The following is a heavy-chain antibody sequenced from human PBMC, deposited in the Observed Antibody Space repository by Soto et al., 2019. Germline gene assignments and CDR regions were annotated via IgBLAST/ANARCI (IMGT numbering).Heavy chain of an antibody. CDR2: TRHDGSNT. Sequence: GGSLRLSCAASGFNFRGYGMHWVRQAPGKGLEWVAITRHDGSNTYYADSVRGRFTISRDNSKNTLYLQMNSLRVEDTAVYYCARDGVGATTYFGYFDYWGQGTPVTVSS. CDR3: ARDGVGATTYFGYFDY. CDR1: GFNFRGYG. J-gene: IGHJ4*02. V-gene: IGHV3-30*02. D-gene: IGHD1-26*01.